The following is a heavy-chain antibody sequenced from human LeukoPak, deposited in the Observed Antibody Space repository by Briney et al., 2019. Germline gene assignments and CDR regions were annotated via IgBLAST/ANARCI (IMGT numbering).Heavy chain of an antibody. J-gene: IGHJ4*02. CDR1: GFTFSNYG. CDR2: IWFDGSKK. CDR3: AQHTAMGSGYYFDY. Sequence: GGSPRLSCAASGFTFSNYGIHWVRQAPGKGLEWVAVIWFDGSKKYYADSVKGRFTISRDNSKNTLYLEMNSLRAEDTAVYYCAQHTAMGSGYYFDYWGQGTLVTVSS. V-gene: IGHV3-33*06. D-gene: IGHD5-18*01.